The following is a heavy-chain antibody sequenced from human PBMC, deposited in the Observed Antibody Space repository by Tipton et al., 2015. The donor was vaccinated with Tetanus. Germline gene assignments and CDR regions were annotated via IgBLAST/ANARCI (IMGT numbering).Heavy chain of an antibody. CDR1: GGSISSYY. D-gene: IGHD2-2*02. J-gene: IGHJ4*02. CDR3: ARVNSDIVVVPAAIGFDY. Sequence: TLSLTCTVSGGSISSYYWSWIRQPAGKGLEWIGRIYTSGSTNYNPSLKSRVTMSVDTSKNQFSLKLSSVTAADTAVYYCARVNSDIVVVPAAIGFDYWGQGTLVTVSS. V-gene: IGHV4-4*07. CDR2: IYTSGST.